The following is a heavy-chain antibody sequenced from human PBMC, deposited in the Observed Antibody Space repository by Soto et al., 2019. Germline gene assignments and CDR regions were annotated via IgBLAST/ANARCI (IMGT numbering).Heavy chain of an antibody. D-gene: IGHD2-2*01. V-gene: IGHV4-34*01. Sequence: QVQLQQWGAGLLKPSETLSLTCAVYGGSFSGYYWSWIRQPPGKGLEWIGEINHSGSTNYNPSLKSRVTISVDTSKNQFSLKLSSVTAADTAVYYCARDVVVVPAARDGNWFDPWGQGTLVTVSS. CDR3: ARDVVVVPAARDGNWFDP. CDR2: INHSGST. CDR1: GGSFSGYY. J-gene: IGHJ5*02.